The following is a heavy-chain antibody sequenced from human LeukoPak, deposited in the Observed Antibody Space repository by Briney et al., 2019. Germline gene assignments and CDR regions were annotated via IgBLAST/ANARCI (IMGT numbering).Heavy chain of an antibody. CDR3: ARRGYSWGNYYFDY. CDR1: GGTFSSYA. Sequence: SVKVSCKASGGTFSSYAISWVRQAPGQGLEWMGGIIPIFGTANYAQKFQGRVTITADGSTSTAYMELSSLRSEDTAVYYCARRGYSWGNYYFDYWGQGTLVTVSS. V-gene: IGHV1-69*13. J-gene: IGHJ4*02. CDR2: IIPIFGTA. D-gene: IGHD3-22*01.